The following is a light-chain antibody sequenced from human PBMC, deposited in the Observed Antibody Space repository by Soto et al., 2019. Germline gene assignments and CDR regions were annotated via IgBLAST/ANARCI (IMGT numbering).Light chain of an antibody. J-gene: IGKJ1*01. CDR3: QHYNDWRWT. CDR1: QSISSK. V-gene: IGKV3-15*01. Sequence: EIVMTQSPATLSVSPGEGATLSCRASQSISSKLAWYQQKPGQAPRLLIYGASTRATGVPARFFGSGSGTEFTLTISSLQSEDLAVDYCQHYNDWRWTFDQGTKVEIK. CDR2: GAS.